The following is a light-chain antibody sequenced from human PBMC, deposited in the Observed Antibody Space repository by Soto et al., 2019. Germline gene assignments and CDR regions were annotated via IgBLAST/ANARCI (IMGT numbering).Light chain of an antibody. CDR2: SAS. CDR3: LQESNYPLT. V-gene: IGKV1-6*01. J-gene: IGKJ4*01. Sequence: IQMTQSPSSLSASVGDRVTITCRASQGVRDDVGWYQQKPGKAPKLLIYSASPLQSGVPSRFSGSGSGTDFTLPISGLQPEDFATYYCLQESNYPLTLGGGTKVDIK. CDR1: QGVRDD.